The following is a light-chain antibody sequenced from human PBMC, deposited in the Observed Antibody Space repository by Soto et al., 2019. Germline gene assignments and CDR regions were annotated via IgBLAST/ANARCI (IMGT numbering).Light chain of an antibody. CDR2: KAS. J-gene: IGKJ1*01. CDR3: QHYNSYSEA. Sequence: DIQLTQSPPTLSASVGVRVTITCRASQTISSWLAWYQQKPGKAPKLLIYKASTLKSGVPSRFSGSGSGTEFTLTISSLQPDDFATDYCQHYNSYSEAFGQGTKVDI. CDR1: QTISSW. V-gene: IGKV1-5*03.